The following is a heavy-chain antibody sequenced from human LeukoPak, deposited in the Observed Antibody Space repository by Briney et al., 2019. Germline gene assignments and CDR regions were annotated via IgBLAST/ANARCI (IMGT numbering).Heavy chain of an antibody. CDR2: ISSSSSTI. CDR1: GFTFSSYA. D-gene: IGHD1-26*01. Sequence: GGSLRLSCAASGFTFSSYAMSWVRQAPGKGLEWVSYISSSSSTIYYADSVKGRFTISRDNAKNSLYLQMNSLRAEDTAVYYCATIDGSYYGGFGYWGQGTLVTVSS. J-gene: IGHJ4*02. CDR3: ATIDGSYYGGFGY. V-gene: IGHV3-48*01.